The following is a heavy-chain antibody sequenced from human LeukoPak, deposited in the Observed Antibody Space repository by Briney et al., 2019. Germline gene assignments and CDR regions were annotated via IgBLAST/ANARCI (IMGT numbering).Heavy chain of an antibody. V-gene: IGHV3-66*01. D-gene: IGHD3-10*01. CDR3: AKDFQYASGSFPIDY. CDR2: IYGSSRT. Sequence: GGSLRLSCEASGFTFSRYWMSWVRQAAGKGLEWVSVIYGSSRTYYADSVKGRFTISRDNSKNTLSLQMNSLTADDTAIYYCAKDFQYASGSFPIDYWGQGTLVTVSS. J-gene: IGHJ4*02. CDR1: GFTFSRYW.